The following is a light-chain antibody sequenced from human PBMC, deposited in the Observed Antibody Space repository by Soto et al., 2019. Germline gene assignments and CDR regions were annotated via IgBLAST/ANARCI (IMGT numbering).Light chain of an antibody. CDR3: QQYGSSPGT. CDR1: QSVSSSY. V-gene: IGKV3-20*01. Sequence: VLPQSPGTLSLSPWERATLSCRASQSVSSSYLAWYQQKPGQAPRLLIYGASSRATGIPDRFSGSGSVTDFTLTISSLEPEDFAVYYCQQYGSSPGTVGQGTKVDIK. J-gene: IGKJ1*01. CDR2: GAS.